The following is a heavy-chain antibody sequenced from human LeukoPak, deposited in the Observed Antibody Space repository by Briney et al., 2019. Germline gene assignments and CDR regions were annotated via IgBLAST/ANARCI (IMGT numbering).Heavy chain of an antibody. V-gene: IGHV1-8*01. CDR3: AKGLRSDY. CDR1: GYTFSNYD. D-gene: IGHD3-16*02. CDR2: MNPNSGKR. J-gene: IGHJ4*02. Sequence: ASVTVSCKASGYTFSNYDINWVRQATGQGLEWMGWMNPNSGKRVYAQKFQGRVTMTSNSSINTAYMELTSLTSDDTAVYYCAKGLRSDYWGQGTLVTVSS.